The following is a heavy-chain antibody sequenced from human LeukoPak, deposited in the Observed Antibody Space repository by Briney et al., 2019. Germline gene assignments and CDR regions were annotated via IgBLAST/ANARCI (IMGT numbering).Heavy chain of an antibody. V-gene: IGHV4-59*08. CDR2: IYYDGST. CDR1: GGSVGNYW. J-gene: IGHJ5*02. Sequence: SETLSLTCTVSGGSVGNYWWNWIRQPPGKGLEWIGYIYYDGSTYYNPALNSRVTISIDTSKNQFSLKLNSVTAADTAVYYCARRLCSSLTCNIGPSGNWLDPWGQGTLVTVSS. CDR3: ARRLCSSLTCNIGPSGNWLDP. D-gene: IGHD2-2*02.